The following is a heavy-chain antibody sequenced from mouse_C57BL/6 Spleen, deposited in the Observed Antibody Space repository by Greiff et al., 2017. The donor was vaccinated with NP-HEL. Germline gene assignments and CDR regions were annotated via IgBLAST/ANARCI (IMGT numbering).Heavy chain of an antibody. CDR3: ARGGLYVYYAMDY. D-gene: IGHD1-1*01. V-gene: IGHV2-2*01. J-gene: IGHJ4*01. CDR1: GFSLTSYG. Sequence: VMLVESGPGLVQPSQSLSITCTVSGFSLTSYGVHWVRQSPGKGLEWLGVIWSGGSTDYNAAFISRLSISKDNSKSQVFFKMNSLQADDTAIYYCARGGLYVYYAMDYWGQGTSVTVSS. CDR2: IWSGGST.